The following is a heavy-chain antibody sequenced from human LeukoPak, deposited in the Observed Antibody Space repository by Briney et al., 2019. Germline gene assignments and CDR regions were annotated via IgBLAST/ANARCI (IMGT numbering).Heavy chain of an antibody. CDR2: ISAYNGNT. D-gene: IGHD6-13*01. Sequence: GASVKVSCKASGYTFTSYGISWVRQAPGQGLEWMGWISAYNGNTNYAQKLQGRVTMTTDTSTSTAYMELRSLRSDDTAVYYCARDDSSSWFYLYYYYGMDVWGQGTTVTVSS. CDR1: GYTFTSYG. V-gene: IGHV1-18*01. J-gene: IGHJ6*02. CDR3: ARDDSSSWFYLYYYYGMDV.